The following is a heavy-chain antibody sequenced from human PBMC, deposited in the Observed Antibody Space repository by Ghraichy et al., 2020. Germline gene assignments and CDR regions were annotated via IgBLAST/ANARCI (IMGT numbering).Heavy chain of an antibody. V-gene: IGHV3-15*01. CDR2: IKSKTDGGTT. J-gene: IGHJ6*02. Sequence: GESLRLSCAASGFTFINAWMSWVRQAPGKGLEWVGRIKSKTDGGTTDYAAPVKGRFTISRDDSKNTLYLQMNSLKTEDTAVYYCTTEPSCSSTSCYPARMGYYYYGMDVWVLWTTVTVSS. CDR1: GFTFINAW. CDR3: TTEPSCSSTSCYPARMGYYYYGMDV. D-gene: IGHD2-2*01.